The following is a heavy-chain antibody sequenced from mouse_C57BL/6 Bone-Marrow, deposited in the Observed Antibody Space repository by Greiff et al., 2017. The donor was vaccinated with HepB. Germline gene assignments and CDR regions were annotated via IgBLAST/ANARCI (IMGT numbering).Heavy chain of an antibody. CDR2: IDPSDSYT. CDR3: ASGSSPFAY. CDR1: GYTFTSYW. J-gene: IGHJ3*01. Sequence: QVQLKQPGAELVMPGASVKLSCKASGYTFTSYWMHWVKQRPGQGLEWIGEIDPSDSYTNYNQKFKGKSTLTVDKSSSTAYMQLSILTSEDSAVYYCASGSSPFAYWGQGTLVTVSA. V-gene: IGHV1-69*01. D-gene: IGHD1-1*01.